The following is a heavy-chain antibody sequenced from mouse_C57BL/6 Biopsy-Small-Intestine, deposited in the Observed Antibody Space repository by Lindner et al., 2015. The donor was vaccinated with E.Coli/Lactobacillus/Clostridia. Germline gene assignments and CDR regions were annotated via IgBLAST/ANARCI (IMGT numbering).Heavy chain of an antibody. J-gene: IGHJ2*02. D-gene: IGHD2-4*01. CDR3: AREGDYDYDVVDY. Sequence: VQLQESGTELMKPGASVKLSCKATGYTFTGYWIEWVKQRPGHGLEWIGEILPGSGNTDYNEKLKGKATFTADTSSNTAYMQLSSLTTEDSAIYYCAREGDYDYDVVDYWGQGTSLTVSS. V-gene: IGHV1-9*01. CDR2: ILPGSGNT. CDR1: GYTFTGYW.